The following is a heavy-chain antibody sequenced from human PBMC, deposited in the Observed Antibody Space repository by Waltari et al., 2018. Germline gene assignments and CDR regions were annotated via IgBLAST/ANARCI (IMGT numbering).Heavy chain of an antibody. CDR1: GGTFSSYA. D-gene: IGHD6-13*01. V-gene: IGHV1-69*01. CDR2: IIPIFGKA. J-gene: IGHJ1*01. CDR3: ARGHSSSWYRFEYFQH. Sequence: QVQLVQSGAEVKKPGSSVKVSCKASGGTFSSYAISWVRQAPGQGLEWMGGIIPIFGKANNAQKFQGRVTITADESTSTAYMELSSLRSEDTAVYYCARGHSSSWYRFEYFQHWGQGTLVTVSS.